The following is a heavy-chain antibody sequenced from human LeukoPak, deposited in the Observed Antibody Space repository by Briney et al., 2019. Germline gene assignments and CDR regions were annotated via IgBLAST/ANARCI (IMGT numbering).Heavy chain of an antibody. J-gene: IGHJ4*01. CDR2: INPNSGGT. D-gene: IGHD3-9*01. V-gene: IGHV1-2*06. CDR3: ARDMAYYDILTGQMDY. Sequence: PSVKVSCKASGYTFTGYYMHWVRQAPGQGLEWMGRINPNSGGTNYAQKFQGRVTMTRDTSISTAYMELSRLRSDDTAVYYCARDMAYYDILTGQMDYWGHGTLVTVSS. CDR1: GYTFTGYY.